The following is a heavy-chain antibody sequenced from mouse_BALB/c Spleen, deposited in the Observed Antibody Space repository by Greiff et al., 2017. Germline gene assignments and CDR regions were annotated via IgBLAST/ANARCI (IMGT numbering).Heavy chain of an antibody. J-gene: IGHJ4*01. CDR1: GFTFSDYY. CDR2: ISDGGSYT. Sequence: EVKLQESGGGLVKPGGSLKLSCAASGFTFSDYYMYWVRQTPEKRLEWVATISDGGSYTYYPDSVKGRFTISRDNAKNNLYLQMSSLKSEDTAMYYCARRENYAMDYWGQGTSVTVSS. CDR3: ARRENYAMDY. V-gene: IGHV5-4*02.